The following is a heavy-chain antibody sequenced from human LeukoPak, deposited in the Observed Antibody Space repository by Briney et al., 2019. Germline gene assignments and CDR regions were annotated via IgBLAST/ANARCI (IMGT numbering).Heavy chain of an antibody. J-gene: IGHJ6*03. CDR2: ISAYNGNT. V-gene: IGHV1-18*01. CDR1: GYTFTSYG. CDR3: ASRQKYYYYMDV. Sequence: ASVKVSCKASGYTFTSYGISWVRQAPGQGLEWMGWISAYNGNTNYAQKLQGRVTMTTDTSTSTAYMELRSLRSDDTAVYYCASRQKYYYYMDVWGKGTTVTVSS.